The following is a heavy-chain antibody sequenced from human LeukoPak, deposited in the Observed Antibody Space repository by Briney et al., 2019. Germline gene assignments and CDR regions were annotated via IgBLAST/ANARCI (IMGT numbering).Heavy chain of an antibody. CDR2: IKEDGSEK. CDR3: ARDEYNWNVDALDI. D-gene: IGHD1-20*01. V-gene: IGHV3-7*01. Sequence: PGGSLRLSCAASGFTFSSNWMSWVRQAPGKGLEWVANIKEDGSEKYYVDSVKGRFTISRDNAKNSLYLQMNSLRAEDTAVYYCARDEYNWNVDALDIWGQGTVVTVSS. J-gene: IGHJ3*02. CDR1: GFTFSSNW.